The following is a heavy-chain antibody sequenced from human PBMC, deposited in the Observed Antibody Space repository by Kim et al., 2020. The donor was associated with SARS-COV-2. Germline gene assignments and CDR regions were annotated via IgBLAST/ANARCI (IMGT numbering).Heavy chain of an antibody. CDR2: IDRDGSLT. D-gene: IGHD1-26*01. J-gene: IGHJ4*02. Sequence: GGSLRLSCGASGFTFTNHGMYWVRQAPGKGLAWVARIDRDGSLTNYAESVEGRFTVSRDNMENTVYLQMIRLRAEDTAVYYCARGMGDYLGRGTLVTVS. CDR1: GFTFTNHG. V-gene: IGHV3-74*01. CDR3: ARGMGDY.